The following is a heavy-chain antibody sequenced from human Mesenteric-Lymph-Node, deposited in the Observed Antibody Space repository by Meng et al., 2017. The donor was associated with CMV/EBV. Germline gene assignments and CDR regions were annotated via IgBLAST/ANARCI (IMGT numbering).Heavy chain of an antibody. J-gene: IGHJ6*02. CDR2: ISGSSTYI. CDR1: GFNFNTYS. V-gene: IGHV3-21*01. CDR3: ARDALGIVSMPYYYGMDV. D-gene: IGHD3-3*01. Sequence: SCAASGFNFNTYSMNWVRQAPGKGLEWVSSISGSSTYIYNADSVKGRFNISRDNAQNSVYLQMNSLRAEDTAVYYCARDALGIVSMPYYYGMDVWGQGTTVTVSS.